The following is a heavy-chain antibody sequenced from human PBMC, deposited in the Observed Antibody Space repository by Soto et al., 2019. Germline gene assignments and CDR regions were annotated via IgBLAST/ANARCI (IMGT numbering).Heavy chain of an antibody. D-gene: IGHD6-19*01. V-gene: IGHV4-61*01. CDR3: ARDGSAVAGFDY. J-gene: IGHJ4*02. Sequence: PSETRSRTWTVSGGSVSSGIYYWSWIRQPPGKGLDWIGNIYYSGSTNYNPSLKSRVTISVDTSKNQFSLKLSSVTAADTAVYYCARDGSAVAGFDYWGQGTLVTVSS. CDR2: IYYSGST. CDR1: GGSVSSGIYY.